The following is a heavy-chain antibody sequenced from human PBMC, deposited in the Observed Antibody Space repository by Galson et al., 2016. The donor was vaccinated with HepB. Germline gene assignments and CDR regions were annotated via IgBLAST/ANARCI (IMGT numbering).Heavy chain of an antibody. CDR2: IWYDGETK. CDR3: ARARYSSSWFGDFGY. J-gene: IGHJ4*02. Sequence: SLRLSCAASGFSFSLYGMHWVRQAPGKGLEWVALIWYDGETKYSADSVKGRFTISRDNSDNTLYLHMNSLRAEDTAVYYCARARYSSSWFGDFGYWGQGTLVIVSS. V-gene: IGHV3-33*01. D-gene: IGHD6-19*01. CDR1: GFSFSLYG.